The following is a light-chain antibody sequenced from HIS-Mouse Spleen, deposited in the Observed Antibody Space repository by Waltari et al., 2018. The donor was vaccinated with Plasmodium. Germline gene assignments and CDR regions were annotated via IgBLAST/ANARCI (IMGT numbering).Light chain of an antibody. CDR3: QQYNNWSFT. CDR1: QSVSSN. CDR2: GAS. J-gene: IGKJ3*01. Sequence: EIGMTQSPATLSVSPGARATLSRRASQSVSSNLAWYQQKPGQAPRLLLYGASTRAPGIPARFSGSGSGTEFTLTISSLQSEDFAVYYCQQYNNWSFTFGPGTKVDIK. V-gene: IGKV3-15*01.